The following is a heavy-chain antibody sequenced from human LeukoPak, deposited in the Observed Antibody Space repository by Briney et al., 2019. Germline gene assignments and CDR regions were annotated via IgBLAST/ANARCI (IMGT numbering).Heavy chain of an antibody. Sequence: SETLSLTCTVSGGSISRYYWSWIRRPPGKGLEWIGYIDDSGNTNYNPSLKSQVTISVDKSKNQFSLKLSFVTAADTAMYYCARSDYHNSGSHTVFGAFDIWGQGTRVTVSS. D-gene: IGHD3-10*01. CDR3: ARSDYHNSGSHTVFGAFDI. V-gene: IGHV4-59*01. J-gene: IGHJ3*02. CDR1: GGSISRYY. CDR2: IDDSGNT.